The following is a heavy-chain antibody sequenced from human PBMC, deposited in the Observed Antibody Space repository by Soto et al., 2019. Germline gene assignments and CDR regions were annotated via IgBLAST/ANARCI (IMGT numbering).Heavy chain of an antibody. CDR1: GGSFSGYY. CDR3: ARGPLRGYSYDYFDY. Sequence: SETLSLTCAVYGGSFSGYYWSWIRQPPGKGLEWIGEINHSGSTNYNPSLKSRVTISVDTSKNQFSLKLSSVTAADTAVYYCARGPLRGYSYDYFDYWGQGTLVT. CDR2: INHSGST. D-gene: IGHD5-18*01. J-gene: IGHJ4*02. V-gene: IGHV4-34*01.